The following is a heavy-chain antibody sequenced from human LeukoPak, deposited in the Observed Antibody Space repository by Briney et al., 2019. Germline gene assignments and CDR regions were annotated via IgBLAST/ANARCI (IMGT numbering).Heavy chain of an antibody. Sequence: GGSLRLSCAASGFTFRSYAMQWVRQAPGKCLEWVSYITYNSGTIFYADSVKGRFTISRDNAKDSLYLQMSSLRDEDTAVYYCARDSGYSYADDYWGQGTLVTVSS. V-gene: IGHV3-48*02. CDR2: ITYNSGTI. CDR3: ARDSGYSYADDY. CDR1: GFTFRSYA. D-gene: IGHD5-18*01. J-gene: IGHJ4*02.